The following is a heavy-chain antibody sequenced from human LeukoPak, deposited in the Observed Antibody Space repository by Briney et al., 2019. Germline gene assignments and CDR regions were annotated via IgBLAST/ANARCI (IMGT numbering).Heavy chain of an antibody. Sequence: GGSLRLSCVASGFTFSSRDWMTWVRQAPGKGLEWVANIKQDGSEKNYVDSVKGRFTISRDNAKNSVDLQMNSLRAEDTAVYYCARDRDPGYNDSSGYRRVNAFDIWGQGTMVTVSS. J-gene: IGHJ3*02. CDR2: IKQDGSEK. CDR1: GFTFSSRDW. CDR3: ARDRDPGYNDSSGYRRVNAFDI. V-gene: IGHV3-7*01. D-gene: IGHD3-22*01.